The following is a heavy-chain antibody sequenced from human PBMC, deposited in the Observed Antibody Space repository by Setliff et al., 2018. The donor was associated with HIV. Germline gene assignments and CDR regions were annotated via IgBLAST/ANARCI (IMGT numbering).Heavy chain of an antibody. Sequence: GASVKVSCKTSGYIFIRYYIFWVRQAPGQGLEWMGNINPSSGSTTYAQKFQGRVTMTRDTSTSTVYMELSSLRSEDTAVYYCARDPAPSSSASYFQHWGQGTPVTVSS. J-gene: IGHJ1*01. CDR3: ARDPAPSSSASYFQH. V-gene: IGHV1-46*01. CDR2: INPSSGST. CDR1: GYIFIRYY. D-gene: IGHD6-6*01.